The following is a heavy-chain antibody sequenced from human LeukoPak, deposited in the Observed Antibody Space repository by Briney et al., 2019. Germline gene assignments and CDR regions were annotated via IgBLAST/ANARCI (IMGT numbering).Heavy chain of an antibody. CDR1: GGSSSGYY. CDR2: INHSGST. D-gene: IGHD3-10*01. J-gene: IGHJ4*02. V-gene: IGHV4-34*01. Sequence: SETLSLTCAVYGGSSSGYYWSWIRQPPGKGLEWIGEINHSGSTNYNPSLKSRVTISVDTSKNQFSLKLSSVTAADTAVYYCAREKRRGYYFDYWGQGTLVTVSS. CDR3: AREKRRGYYFDY.